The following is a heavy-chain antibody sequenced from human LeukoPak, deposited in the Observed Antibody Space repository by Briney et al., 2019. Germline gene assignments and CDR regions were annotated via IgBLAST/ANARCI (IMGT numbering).Heavy chain of an antibody. CDR2: ISSSSSYT. V-gene: IGHV3-11*06. CDR1: GFTFSDYY. Sequence: GGSLRLSCAASGFTFSDYYMSWIRQAPGKGLEWVSYISSSSSYTNYVDSVKGRFTISRDNAKNSLYLQMNSLRAEDTAVYYCARDKDIVVVPAAYGMDVWGKGTTVTVSS. D-gene: IGHD2-2*01. CDR3: ARDKDIVVVPAAYGMDV. J-gene: IGHJ6*04.